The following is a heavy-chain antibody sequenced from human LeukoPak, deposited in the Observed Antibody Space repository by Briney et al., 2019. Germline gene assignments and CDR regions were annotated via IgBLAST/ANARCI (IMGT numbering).Heavy chain of an antibody. Sequence: KPSETLSLTCPVSGGSISSYYYNWIRQPAGKGLEWIGRIYTSGSTNYNPSLKSRVSMSVDTSKNQFSLKLSSVTAADTAVYYCARDGTGYTSGWYPFDYWGQGTLVTVSS. CDR1: GGSISSYY. CDR2: IYTSGST. D-gene: IGHD6-19*01. V-gene: IGHV4-4*07. J-gene: IGHJ4*02. CDR3: ARDGTGYTSGWYPFDY.